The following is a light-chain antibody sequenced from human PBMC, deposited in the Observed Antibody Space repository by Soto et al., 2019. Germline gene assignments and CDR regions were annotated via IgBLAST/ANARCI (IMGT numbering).Light chain of an antibody. V-gene: IGKV3-11*01. Sequence: EIVLTQSPATLSLSLGERATLSCRASQSLSGYLAWYQQKPGQPPMLLLYSASHRAAVIPARFTGSGSGTDFTLTISSLDPEDFAVYYCQDRGNWPLFTFGGGTKVDLK. CDR2: SAS. CDR3: QDRGNWPLFT. CDR1: QSLSGY. J-gene: IGKJ4*01.